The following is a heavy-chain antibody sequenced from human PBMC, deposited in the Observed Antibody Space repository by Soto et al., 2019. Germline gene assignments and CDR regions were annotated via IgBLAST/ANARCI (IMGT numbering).Heavy chain of an antibody. CDR1: GGTFSSYA. D-gene: IGHD2-21*02. CDR3: ARVYCGGDCRYFYYYGMDV. V-gene: IGHV1-69*13. CDR2: IIPIFGTA. J-gene: IGHJ6*02. Sequence: SVKVSCKASGGTFSSYAISWVRQAPGQGLEWMGGIIPIFGTANYAQKFQGRVTITADDSTSTAYMELSSLRSEDTAVYYCARVYCGGDCRYFYYYGMDVWGQGTTVTVSS.